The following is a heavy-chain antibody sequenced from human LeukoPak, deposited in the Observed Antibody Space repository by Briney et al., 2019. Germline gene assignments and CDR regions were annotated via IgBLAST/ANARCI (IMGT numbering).Heavy chain of an antibody. CDR1: GYTFTRHH. D-gene: IGHD3-10*01. CDR3: ARDPGSSFPHNWFDP. Sequence: ASVKVSCKASGYTFTRHHMHWVRQAPGQGLEYIGIINPSGGTTSYAPKFQGRVTMTRDTSTSTVYMELSSLRFEDTAVYYCARDPGSSFPHNWFDPWGQGTLVTVSS. J-gene: IGHJ5*02. V-gene: IGHV1-46*01. CDR2: INPSGGTT.